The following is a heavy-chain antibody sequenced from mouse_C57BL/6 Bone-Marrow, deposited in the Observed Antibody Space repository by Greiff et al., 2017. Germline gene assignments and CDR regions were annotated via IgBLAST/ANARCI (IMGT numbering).Heavy chain of an antibody. CDR3: ALYDGYSCWYFDV. Sequence: VQLQQPGAELVKPGASVKLSCKASGYTFTSYWMQWVKQRPGQGLEWIGEIDPSDSYTNYNQKFKGKATLTVDTSSSTAYMQLSSLTSEDSAVYYCALYDGYSCWYFDVWGTGTTVTVSS. CDR2: IDPSDSYT. CDR1: GYTFTSYW. D-gene: IGHD2-3*01. V-gene: IGHV1-50*01. J-gene: IGHJ1*03.